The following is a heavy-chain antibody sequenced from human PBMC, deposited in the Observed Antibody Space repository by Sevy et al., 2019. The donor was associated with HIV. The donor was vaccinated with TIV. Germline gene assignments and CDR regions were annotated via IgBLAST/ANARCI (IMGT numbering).Heavy chain of an antibody. V-gene: IGHV3-21*01. CDR3: ARVSHGSFRTPDNAYPFDY. J-gene: IGHJ4*02. D-gene: IGHD1-26*01. Sequence: GGSLRLSCAASGFTFSSYSMNWVRQAPGKGLEWVSSISSSSSYIYYADSVKGRFTISRDNAKNSLYLQMNSLRAEDTAVYYCARVSHGSFRTPDNAYPFDYWGQGTLVTVSS. CDR1: GFTFSSYS. CDR2: ISSSSSYI.